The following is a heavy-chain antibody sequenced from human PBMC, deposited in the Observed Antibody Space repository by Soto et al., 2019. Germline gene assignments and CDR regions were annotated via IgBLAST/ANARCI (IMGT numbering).Heavy chain of an antibody. V-gene: IGHV3-74*01. D-gene: IGHD3-10*01. J-gene: IGHJ4*02. Sequence: EVQLLESGGGLVQPGGSLRLSCATSGFTFTNYWTHWVRQAPGEGLVWVSRISGDGSRTNYADSVKGGFTISRDNAKTSLYLQMNSLRADDTAVYYCARGAGGAYYLDYWGQGTLVTVSS. CDR3: ARGAGGAYYLDY. CDR2: ISGDGSRT. CDR1: GFTFTNYW.